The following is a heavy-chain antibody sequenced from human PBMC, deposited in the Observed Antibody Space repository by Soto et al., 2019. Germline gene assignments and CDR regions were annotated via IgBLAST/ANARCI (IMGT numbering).Heavy chain of an antibody. J-gene: IGHJ5*02. Sequence: GGSLRLSCAASGFTVSSKYMTWVRQAPGKGLEWVADIREDGSEKKYVDSVKGRFTISRDNAKNFLYLQMESLRAEDTALYYCAKGDEKSNYRHSDHWGQGTLVTVSS. D-gene: IGHD3-10*01. CDR1: GFTVSSKY. CDR3: AKGDEKSNYRHSDH. CDR2: IREDGSEK. V-gene: IGHV3-7*01.